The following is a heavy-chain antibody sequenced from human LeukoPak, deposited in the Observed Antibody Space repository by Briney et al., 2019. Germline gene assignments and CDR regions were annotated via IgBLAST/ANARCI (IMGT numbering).Heavy chain of an antibody. D-gene: IGHD2-2*01. V-gene: IGHV4-59*01. CDR2: IYYTGST. CDR3: ARVYQSAEYYFDY. J-gene: IGHJ4*02. Sequence: KPSETLSLTCTVSGGSIDSYYWSWIRRPPGKGLEWIGYIYYTGSTEYHPSLKSRVTISLDTSKNQSSLKLTSVTAADTAVYYCARVYQSAEYYFDYWGQGNLVSVSS. CDR1: GGSIDSYY.